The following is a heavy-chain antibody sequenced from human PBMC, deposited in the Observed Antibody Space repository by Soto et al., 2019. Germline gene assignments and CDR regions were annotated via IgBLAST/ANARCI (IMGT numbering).Heavy chain of an antibody. Sequence: GGSLRLSCAASGFTFSSYWMSWVRQAPGKGREWVANIKQDGSEKYYVDSVKGRFTISIDNAKNSLYLQVNSLRAEDTAVYYYARVDTTMGTLINLDYWGQGTLVTVSS. CDR1: GFTFSSYW. V-gene: IGHV3-7*03. CDR3: ARVDTTMGTLINLDY. D-gene: IGHD5-18*01. CDR2: IKQDGSEK. J-gene: IGHJ4*02.